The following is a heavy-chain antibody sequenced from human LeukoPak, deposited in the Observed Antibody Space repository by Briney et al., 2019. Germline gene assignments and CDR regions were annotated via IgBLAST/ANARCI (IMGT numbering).Heavy chain of an antibody. V-gene: IGHV3-30*02. CDR2: IRYDGSTK. CDR1: EFTFSSYG. CDR3: ARDKVVGPTKFDS. Sequence: PGGSLRLSCTASEFTFSSYGMHWVRQAPGKGLEWVAFIRYDGSTKYYTNSVKGRFTISRDNAKNSPYLHMNSLRAEDTAVYYCARDKVVGPTKFDSWGQGTLVTVSS. D-gene: IGHD1-26*01. J-gene: IGHJ5*01.